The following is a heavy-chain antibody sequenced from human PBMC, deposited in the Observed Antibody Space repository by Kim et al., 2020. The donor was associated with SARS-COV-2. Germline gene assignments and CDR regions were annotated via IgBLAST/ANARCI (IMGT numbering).Heavy chain of an antibody. CDR1: GFTFSSYS. Sequence: GGSLRLSCAASGFTFSSYSMNWVRQAPGKGLEWVSSISSSSSCIYYADSVKGRFTISRDNAKNSLYLQMNSLRAEDTAVYYCAGVVTLLDYGMDVWGQGTTVTVSS. CDR2: ISSSSSCI. CDR3: AGVVTLLDYGMDV. V-gene: IGHV3-21*01. D-gene: IGHD2-21*02. J-gene: IGHJ6*02.